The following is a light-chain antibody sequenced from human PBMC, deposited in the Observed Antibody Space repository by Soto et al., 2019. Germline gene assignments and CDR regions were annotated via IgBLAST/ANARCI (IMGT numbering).Light chain of an antibody. CDR2: DAS. Sequence: IQMTQSPSCLSASVGDRVTITCQASQNINNYLNWYQQKPGKAPKLLIYDASSLESGVPSRFSGSGSGTEFTLTISSLQSEDFAVYYCQQYTNWPKTFGQGTKVDI. V-gene: IGKV1D-13*01. CDR1: QNINNY. CDR3: QQYTNWPKT. J-gene: IGKJ1*01.